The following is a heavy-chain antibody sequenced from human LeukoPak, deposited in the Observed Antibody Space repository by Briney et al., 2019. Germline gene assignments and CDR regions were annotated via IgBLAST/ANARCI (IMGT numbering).Heavy chain of an antibody. J-gene: IGHJ4*02. V-gene: IGHV3-21*01. D-gene: IGHD6-13*01. CDR2: ISSSSSYI. CDR3: ARENDGQQLVRSGSFDY. Sequence: GGSLRLSCAAPGFTFSSYSMNWVRQAPGKGLEWVSSISSSSSYIYYADSVKGRFTISRDNAKNSLYLQMNSLRAEDTAVYYCARENDGQQLVRSGSFDYWGQGTLVTVSS. CDR1: GFTFSSYS.